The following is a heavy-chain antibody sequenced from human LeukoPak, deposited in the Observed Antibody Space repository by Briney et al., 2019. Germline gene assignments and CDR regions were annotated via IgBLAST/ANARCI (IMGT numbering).Heavy chain of an antibody. D-gene: IGHD2-8*01. V-gene: IGHV4-34*01. CDR3: ARAALYAFDI. CDR2: INHSGST. Sequence: SETLSLTCAVYGGSFSGYYWSWIRQPPGKGLEWIGEINHSGSTNYNPSLKSRVTISVDTSKNQFSLKLSSVTAADTAVYYCARAALYAFDIWGQGTMVTVSS. CDR1: GGSFSGYY. J-gene: IGHJ3*02.